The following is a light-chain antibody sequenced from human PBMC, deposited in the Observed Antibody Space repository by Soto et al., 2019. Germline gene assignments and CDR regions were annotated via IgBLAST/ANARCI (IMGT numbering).Light chain of an antibody. V-gene: IGLV2-23*01. CDR2: EGS. J-gene: IGLJ3*02. CDR1: SSDVGSYKF. CDR3: CSYAGSSTLV. Sequence: QSALTQPASVSGSPGQSITISCTGTSSDVGSYKFVSWYQQHPGKAPKLMIYEGSKRPSGVSSRFSGSKSGNTASLTISGLQAEDDGDYHCCSYAGSSTLVFGGGTKVTVL.